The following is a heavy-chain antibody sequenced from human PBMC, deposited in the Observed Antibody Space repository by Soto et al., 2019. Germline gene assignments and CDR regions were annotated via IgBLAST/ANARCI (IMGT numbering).Heavy chain of an antibody. J-gene: IGHJ4*02. CDR1: GGSINSYY. V-gene: IGHV4-59*01. D-gene: IGHD4-17*01. CDR3: ARVGGYYGDYPNFDY. Sequence: PSETLSLTCTASGGSINSYYWSWIRQPPGKGLEWIGNIYYRGSTNYNPSRKSRVTISVDTSKNQFSLKVSSVTAADTAVYYCARVGGYYGDYPNFDYWGQGTLVTVSS. CDR2: IYYRGST.